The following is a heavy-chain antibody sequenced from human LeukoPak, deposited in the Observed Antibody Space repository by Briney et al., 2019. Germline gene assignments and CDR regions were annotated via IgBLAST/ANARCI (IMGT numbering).Heavy chain of an antibody. Sequence: GGPLRLSCAASGFTFSSYEMNWVRQAPGKGLEWVSYISSSGSTIYYADSVKGRFTISRDNAKNSLYLQMNSLRAEDTAVYYCARDLRAYFWSGYSKYYYYGMDVWGQGTTVTVSS. D-gene: IGHD3-3*01. CDR2: ISSSGSTI. J-gene: IGHJ6*02. V-gene: IGHV3-48*03. CDR1: GFTFSSYE. CDR3: ARDLRAYFWSGYSKYYYYGMDV.